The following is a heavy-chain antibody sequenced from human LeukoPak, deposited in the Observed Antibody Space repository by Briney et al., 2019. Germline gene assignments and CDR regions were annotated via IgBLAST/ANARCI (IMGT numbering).Heavy chain of an antibody. V-gene: IGHV4-59*01. J-gene: IGHJ4*02. CDR2: IYYSGST. CDR3: ARDKSDFWSGYPEYFDY. Sequence: PSETLSLTCTVSGGSISSYHWSWIRQPAGKGLEWIGYIYYSGSTNYDPSLKSRVTISVDTSKNQFSLKLSSVTAADTAVYYCARDKSDFWSGYPEYFDYWGQGTLVTVSS. CDR1: GGSISSYH. D-gene: IGHD3-3*01.